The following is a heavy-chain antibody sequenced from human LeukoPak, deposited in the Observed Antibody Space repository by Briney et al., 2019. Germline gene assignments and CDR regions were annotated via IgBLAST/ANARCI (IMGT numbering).Heavy chain of an antibody. Sequence: ASVKISCKVSGYTSTDYYMHWVQQAPGKGLEWMGLIDPEDGETIYAEEFQGRVSITADTSTDTAYMELSSLRCDDTAVYYCATGHITGGTGFDYWGQGTLVTVSS. V-gene: IGHV1-69-2*01. D-gene: IGHD1-20*01. CDR1: GYTSTDYY. J-gene: IGHJ4*02. CDR3: ATGHITGGTGFDY. CDR2: IDPEDGET.